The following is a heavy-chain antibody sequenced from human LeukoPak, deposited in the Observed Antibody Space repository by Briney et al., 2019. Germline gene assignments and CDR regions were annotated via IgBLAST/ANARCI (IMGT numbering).Heavy chain of an antibody. CDR3: AKAHGSSGDFYYGMDV. V-gene: IGHV3-9*01. D-gene: IGHD3-10*01. J-gene: IGHJ6*02. Sequence: GGSLRLSCAASGFTFDNYAMNWVRQAPGKGLEWVSGISWNSGRIGYADSVKGRLTISRDNAKNSLYLQMNSLRPEDTALYYCAKAHGSSGDFYYGMDVWGQGTTVTVSS. CDR1: GFTFDNYA. CDR2: ISWNSGRI.